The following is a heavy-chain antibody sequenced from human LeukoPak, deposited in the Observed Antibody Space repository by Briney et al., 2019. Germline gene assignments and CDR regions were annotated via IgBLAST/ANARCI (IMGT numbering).Heavy chain of an antibody. J-gene: IGHJ3*02. CDR2: INPDGSRP. Sequence: GGSLRLSCAAYGFSISTYYMYWVRHAPGREMVWVSRINPDGSRPAHADSVRGRFTISRDNAKNTLYLEMNSLRADDTAVYYCATYNWGSAFDIWGQGTMVTVSS. CDR3: ATYNWGSAFDI. V-gene: IGHV3-74*01. CDR1: GFSISTYY. D-gene: IGHD7-27*01.